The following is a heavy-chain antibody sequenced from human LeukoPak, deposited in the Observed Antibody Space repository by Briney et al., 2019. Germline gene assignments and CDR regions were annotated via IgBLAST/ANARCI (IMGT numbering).Heavy chain of an antibody. J-gene: IGHJ5*02. Sequence: SETLSLTCTVSGGSNSSGDYYWSWIRQPPGKGLEWIGYIYYSGSTYYNPSLKSRVTISVDTSKNQFSLKLSSVTAADTAVYYCARESPLVTSRDGYKISDSGAWFDPWGQGSLVTVSS. CDR2: IYYSGST. CDR3: ARESPLVTSRDGYKISDSGAWFDP. D-gene: IGHD5-24*01. V-gene: IGHV4-30-4*01. CDR1: GGSNSSGDYY.